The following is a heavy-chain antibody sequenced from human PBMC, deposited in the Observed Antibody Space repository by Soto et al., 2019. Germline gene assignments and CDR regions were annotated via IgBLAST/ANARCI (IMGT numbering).Heavy chain of an antibody. Sequence: QVQLVQSGAEVKKSGASVKVSCKASGYTFTSYDINWVRQATGQGPEWMGWMNPNSGNSGYAQKFQGRVTMTRDTSITTAYMELSSLRSEDTAVYYCARGQVNYDSSGYNDHWGQGTLVTVAS. CDR1: GYTFTSYD. V-gene: IGHV1-8*01. CDR3: ARGQVNYDSSGYNDH. CDR2: MNPNSGNS. D-gene: IGHD3-22*01. J-gene: IGHJ4*02.